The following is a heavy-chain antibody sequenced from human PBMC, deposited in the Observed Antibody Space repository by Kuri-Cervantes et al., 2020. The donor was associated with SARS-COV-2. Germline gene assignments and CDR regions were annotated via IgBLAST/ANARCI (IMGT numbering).Heavy chain of an antibody. J-gene: IGHJ4*02. CDR3: ARHEWEPYYFDY. V-gene: IGHV4-39*01. Sequence: SETLSLTCTVSGGSISSSSYYWGWIRQPPGKGLGWIGSIYYSGSTYYNPSLKSRVTISVDTSKNQFSLKLSSVTAADTAVYYCARHEWEPYYFDYWGQGTLVTVSS. CDR1: GGSISSSSYY. CDR2: IYYSGST. D-gene: IGHD1-26*01.